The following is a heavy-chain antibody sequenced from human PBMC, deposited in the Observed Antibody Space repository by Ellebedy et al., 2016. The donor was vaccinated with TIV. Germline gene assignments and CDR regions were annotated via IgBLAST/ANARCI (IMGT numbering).Heavy chain of an antibody. CDR3: AKDTGTGALDI. Sequence: SETLSLTCTVSGGSISSSSYYWGWIRQPPGKGLEWIGSIYYSGSTYYNPSLKSRVTMSVDKSKNQFSLSLSSVTAADTAIYYCAKDTGTGALDIWGQGTMVTVSS. CDR2: IYYSGST. J-gene: IGHJ3*02. D-gene: IGHD3-10*01. CDR1: GGSISSSSYY. V-gene: IGHV4-39*07.